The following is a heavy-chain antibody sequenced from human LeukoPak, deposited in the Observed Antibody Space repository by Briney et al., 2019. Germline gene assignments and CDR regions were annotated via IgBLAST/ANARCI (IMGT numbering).Heavy chain of an antibody. CDR1: GGSMSSSSYY. Sequence: SETLSLTCTVSGGSMSSSSYYWGWIRQPPGKGLEWIGSIYYSGSTYYNPSLKSRVTISVDTSKNQFSLKLTSVTAADTAVYYCARLGVTAATYFQHWGQGTLVTVSS. CDR3: ARLGVTAATYFQH. J-gene: IGHJ1*01. V-gene: IGHV4-39*01. D-gene: IGHD6-13*01. CDR2: IYYSGST.